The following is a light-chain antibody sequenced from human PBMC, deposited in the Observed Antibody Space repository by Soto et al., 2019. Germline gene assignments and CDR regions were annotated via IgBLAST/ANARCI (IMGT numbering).Light chain of an antibody. Sequence: DIQLTQSPSFLSASVGDRVTITCRASQDINTYLAWYQQKPGKAPKLLIFAASTLQNGVPSRFSGSGSGTEFTVTITSLQTEDFATYYCQQRNSYPITFGQGTRLEIK. V-gene: IGKV1-9*01. CDR1: QDINTY. CDR3: QQRNSYPIT. CDR2: AAS. J-gene: IGKJ5*01.